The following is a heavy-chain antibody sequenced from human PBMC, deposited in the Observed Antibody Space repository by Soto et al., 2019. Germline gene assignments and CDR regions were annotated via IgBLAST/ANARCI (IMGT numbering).Heavy chain of an antibody. CDR3: AKGVSSIAARYYFDY. CDR2: ISGSGGST. V-gene: IGHV3-23*01. D-gene: IGHD6-6*01. J-gene: IGHJ4*02. CDR1: GFTFSSYA. Sequence: GGSLRLSCAASGFTFSSYAMSWVRQAPGKGLEWVSDISGSGGSTYYADSVKGRFTISRDNSKNTLYLQMNSLRAEDTAVYYCAKGVSSIAARYYFDYWGQGTLVTVSS.